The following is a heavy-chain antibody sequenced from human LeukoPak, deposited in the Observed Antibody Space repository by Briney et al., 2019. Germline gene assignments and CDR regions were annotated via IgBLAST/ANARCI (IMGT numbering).Heavy chain of an antibody. CDR1: GYTFTSYD. J-gene: IGHJ4*02. CDR3: ASCRSKQCSRFDY. D-gene: IGHD4-4*01. Sequence: ASVKVSCKASGYTFTSYDINWVRQATGQGLEWMGWMNPNSGNTGYAQKFRGRGTMTRNTSISTAYMELSSLRSEDTAVYYCASCRSKQCSRFDYWGQRTLVTVSS. CDR2: MNPNSGNT. V-gene: IGHV1-8*01.